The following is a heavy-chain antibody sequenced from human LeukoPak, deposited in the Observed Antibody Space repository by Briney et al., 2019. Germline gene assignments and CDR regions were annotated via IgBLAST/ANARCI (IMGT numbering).Heavy chain of an antibody. D-gene: IGHD3-3*01. CDR1: GGTFSGYT. CDR3: APTRGDSSAFDM. Sequence: SVKVSCKASGGTFSGYTINWVRQAPGQELVWMGRIIATFDIGDYAQKFQGRVTMTADKPTSTAYMELSSLRSDDTAVYYCAPTRGDSSAFDMWGQGTMVTVSS. CDR2: IIATFDIG. V-gene: IGHV1-69*02. J-gene: IGHJ3*02.